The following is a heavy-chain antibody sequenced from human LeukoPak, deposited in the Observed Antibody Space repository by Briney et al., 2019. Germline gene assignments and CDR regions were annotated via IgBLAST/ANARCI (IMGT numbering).Heavy chain of an antibody. V-gene: IGHV4-39*07. CDR2: IYYSGST. Sequence: SETLSLTCTVSGGSISSSSYYWGWIRQPPGKGLEWIGSIYYSGSTYYNPSLKSRVTISVDTSKNQFSLKLSSVTAADTAVYYCARVRDEQQLVFYYFDYWGQGTLVTVSS. CDR1: GGSISSSSYY. D-gene: IGHD6-13*01. J-gene: IGHJ4*02. CDR3: ARVRDEQQLVFYYFDY.